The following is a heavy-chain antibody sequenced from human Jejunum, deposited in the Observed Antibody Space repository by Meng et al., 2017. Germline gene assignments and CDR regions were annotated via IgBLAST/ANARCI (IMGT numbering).Heavy chain of an antibody. CDR3: ARDSMGSFDY. V-gene: IGHV4-61*01. Sequence: LSESGPGLGKAQGALFLSCTVSCGSVVRARYQWGWIRQPPVRGLEWNGYANPSYIPSLKRRVTISLYTSRNLFSLGLTSVNESDTAVYYCARDSMGSFDYWGQGILVTVSS. CDR2: ANP. J-gene: IGHJ4*02. CDR1: CGSVVRARYQ.